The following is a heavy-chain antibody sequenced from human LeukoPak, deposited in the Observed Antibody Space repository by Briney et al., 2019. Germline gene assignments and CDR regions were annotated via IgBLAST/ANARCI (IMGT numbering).Heavy chain of an antibody. Sequence: ASVKVSCKASGYTFTSYDINWVRQATGQGLEWMGWMNPNSGNTGYAQKFQGRVTMTRNTSISTAYMELSSLRSDDTAVYYCARVLRGYSYGPYYYYMDVWGKGTTVTVSS. CDR1: GYTFTSYD. V-gene: IGHV1-8*01. CDR3: ARVLRGYSYGPYYYYMDV. J-gene: IGHJ6*03. CDR2: MNPNSGNT. D-gene: IGHD5-18*01.